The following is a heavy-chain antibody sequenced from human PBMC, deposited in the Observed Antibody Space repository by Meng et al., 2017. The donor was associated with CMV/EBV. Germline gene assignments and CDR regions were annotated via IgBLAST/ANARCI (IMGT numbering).Heavy chain of an antibody. CDR1: GGSVSSGSYY. CDR2: IYYSGST. J-gene: IGHJ4*02. V-gene: IGHV4-61*01. D-gene: IGHD6-6*01. Sequence: SETLSLTCTISGGSVSSGSYYWSWIQQPPGKGLEWIGYIYYSGSTNYNPSLKSRVTISVDTSKNQFSLKLSSVTAADTAVYYCACYIAAREGDYFDYWGQGTLVTVSS. CDR3: ACYIAAREGDYFDY.